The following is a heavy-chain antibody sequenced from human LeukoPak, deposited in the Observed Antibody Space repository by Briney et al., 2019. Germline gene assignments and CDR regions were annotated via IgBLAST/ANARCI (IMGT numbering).Heavy chain of an antibody. CDR3: ARDSRTSYYDSSGPIGY. V-gene: IGHV4-4*07. Sequence: SETLSLTCAVYGGSFSGYYWSWIRQPAGKGLEWIGRIYTSGSTNYNPSLKSRVTISVDTSKNQFSLKLSSVTAADTAVYYCARDSRTSYYDSSGPIGYWGQGTLVTVSS. D-gene: IGHD3-22*01. CDR1: GGSFSGYY. J-gene: IGHJ4*02. CDR2: IYTSGST.